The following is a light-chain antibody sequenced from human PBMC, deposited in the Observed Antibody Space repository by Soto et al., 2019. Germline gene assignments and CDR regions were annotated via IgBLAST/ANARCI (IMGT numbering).Light chain of an antibody. Sequence: DIQMTQSPSSVSASVGDRVTITCRASRSISSWLAWYQQKPGKAPKLLIFAASSLQSGVPSRFSGSGSGTDFTPTISSLQPEDFATYYCQQANSFPLTFGGGTKVDIK. CDR3: QQANSFPLT. CDR1: RSISSW. J-gene: IGKJ4*01. CDR2: AAS. V-gene: IGKV1-12*01.